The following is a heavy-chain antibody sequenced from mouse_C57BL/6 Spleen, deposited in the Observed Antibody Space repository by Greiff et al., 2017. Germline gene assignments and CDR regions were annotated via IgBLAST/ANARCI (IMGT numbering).Heavy chain of an antibody. V-gene: IGHV2-3*01. CDR1: GFSLTSYG. D-gene: IGHD1-1*01. CDR2: ICGDGST. J-gene: IGHJ4*01. CDR3: AKNAYFYAMDY. Sequence: VKLMESGPGLVAPSQSLSITCTASGFSLTSYGVSWVRQPPGKGLEWLGEICGDGSTNYYSAPISRLGTIKDTSKSTVFLKLNRLQTDDTATYYGAKNAYFYAMDYWGQGTSVTVSS.